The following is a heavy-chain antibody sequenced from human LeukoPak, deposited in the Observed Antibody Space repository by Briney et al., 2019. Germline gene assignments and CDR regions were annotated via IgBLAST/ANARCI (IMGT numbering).Heavy chain of an antibody. CDR1: GGSISSSSYY. CDR3: ARAYPMVRGVTSPTFDY. Sequence: SETLSLTCTVSGGSISSSSYYWGWIRQPPGKGLEWIGSIYYSGSTYYNPSLKSRVTISVDTSKNQFSLKLSSVTAADTAVYYCARAYPMVRGVTSPTFDYWGQGTLVTVSS. J-gene: IGHJ4*02. D-gene: IGHD3-10*01. V-gene: IGHV4-39*07. CDR2: IYYSGST.